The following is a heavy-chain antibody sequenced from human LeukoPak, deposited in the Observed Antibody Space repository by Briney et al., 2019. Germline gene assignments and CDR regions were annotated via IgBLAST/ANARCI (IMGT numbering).Heavy chain of an antibody. D-gene: IGHD3-10*01. CDR1: GFTFSTYS. CDR3: ARLQGSGSFSSFDY. CDR2: ISSSSSSTM. J-gene: IGHJ4*02. V-gene: IGHV3-48*01. Sequence: QSGGSLRLSCAASGFTFSTYSMNWVRQAPGKGLEWVSYISSSSSSTMYYADSVEGRCTISRDNAKNSLSLQMYSLRAEDTAVYYCARLQGSGSFSSFDYWGQGTLVTVSS.